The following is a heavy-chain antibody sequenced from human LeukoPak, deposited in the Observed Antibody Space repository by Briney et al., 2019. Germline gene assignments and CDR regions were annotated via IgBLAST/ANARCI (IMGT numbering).Heavy chain of an antibody. V-gene: IGHV5-51*01. D-gene: IGHD1-26*01. CDR2: IYPGDSDT. Sequence: PGESLKISCKGSGYRFSNYWIAWVRQMPGKGLEWMGIIYPGDSDTRYSPSFQGQVTISADKSISTAYLQWSSLKASDTAFYYCARRGLGATTEDAFDIWGQGTLVTVS. J-gene: IGHJ3*02. CDR1: GYRFSNYW. CDR3: ARRGLGATTEDAFDI.